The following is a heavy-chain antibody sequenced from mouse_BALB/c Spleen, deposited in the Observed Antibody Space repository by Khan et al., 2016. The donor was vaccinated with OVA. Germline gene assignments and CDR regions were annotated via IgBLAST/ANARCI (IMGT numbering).Heavy chain of an antibody. Sequence: EVELVESGGGLVKPGGSLKLSCAASGFTFSTYALSWVRQTPEKRLEWVATISSDGDFTYYPDNVTGRFTISRDNVKNILYLQMSSLRSEDTAMYYCASSPYGYFVYWGQGTLVTVSA. V-gene: IGHV5-9-3*01. CDR3: ASSPYGYFVY. J-gene: IGHJ3*01. CDR1: GFTFSTYA. D-gene: IGHD2-2*01. CDR2: ISSDGDFT.